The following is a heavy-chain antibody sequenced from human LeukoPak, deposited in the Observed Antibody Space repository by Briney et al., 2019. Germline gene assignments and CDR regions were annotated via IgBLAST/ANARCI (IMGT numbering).Heavy chain of an antibody. CDR2: INSDGKTT. V-gene: IGHV3-74*01. CDR3: TRDITLTRGGRSDY. Sequence: RGSLRLSCAASGFTFSSYRMYWVRQAPGKGLVWVSRINSDGKTTNYADSVKGRFTISRDNAKNTLYLQMNSLRAEDTAVYYCTRDITLTRGGRSDYWGQGTLVPVSA. J-gene: IGHJ4*02. CDR1: GFTFSSYR. D-gene: IGHD3-10*01.